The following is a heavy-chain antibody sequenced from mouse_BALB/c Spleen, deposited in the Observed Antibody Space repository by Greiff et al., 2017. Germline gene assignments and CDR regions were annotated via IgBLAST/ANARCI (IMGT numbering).Heavy chain of an antibody. Sequence: VQLQQSGAELMKPGASVKISCKATGYTFSSYWIEWVKQRPGHGLEWIGEILPGSGSTNYNEKFKGKATFTADTSSNTAYMQLSSLTSEDSAVYYCARGDGYYPFAYWGQGTLVTVSA. D-gene: IGHD2-3*01. V-gene: IGHV1-9*01. J-gene: IGHJ3*01. CDR2: ILPGSGST. CDR1: GYTFSSYW. CDR3: ARGDGYYPFAY.